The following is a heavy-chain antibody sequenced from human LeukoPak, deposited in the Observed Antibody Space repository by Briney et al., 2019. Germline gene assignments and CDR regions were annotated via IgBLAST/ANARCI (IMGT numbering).Heavy chain of an antibody. J-gene: IGHJ5*02. CDR2: IYYSGST. CDR1: GGSISSSSYY. Sequence: SETLSLTCTVSGGSISSSSYYWGWLRQPPGKGLEWIGSIYYSGSTYYNPSLKSRVTISVDTSKNQFSLKLRSITAADTGVYYCARGHCTGGSCYSFSLLREPHNWFGPWGHGTLVTVSS. V-gene: IGHV4-39*07. D-gene: IGHD2-15*01. CDR3: ARGHCTGGSCYSFSLLREPHNWFGP.